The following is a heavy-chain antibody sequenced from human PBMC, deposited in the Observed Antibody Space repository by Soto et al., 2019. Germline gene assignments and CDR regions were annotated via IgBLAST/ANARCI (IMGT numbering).Heavy chain of an antibody. D-gene: IGHD6-13*01. J-gene: IGHJ4*02. CDR3: ARVYGSSWYFDY. V-gene: IGHV1-3*01. Sequence: ASVKVSCKASGYTFTSYAMHWVRQAPGQRLEWMGWINAGNGNTKYSQKFQGRVTIIRDTSAITAYMELSSLRSEDTAVYYCARVYGSSWYFDYWGQGTLVTVSS. CDR2: INAGNGNT. CDR1: GYTFTSYA.